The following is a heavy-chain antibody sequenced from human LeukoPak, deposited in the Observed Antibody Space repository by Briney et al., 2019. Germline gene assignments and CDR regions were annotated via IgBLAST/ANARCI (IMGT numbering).Heavy chain of an antibody. D-gene: IGHD2-2*01. CDR1: GWTFSGYY. J-gene: IGHJ5*02. V-gene: IGHV4-34*08. CDR3: GYCSSTSSYWVDP. CDR2: INHSGST. Sequence: PSETLSLTCAVYGWTFSGYYWSWIRQPPGKGLEWIGEINHSGSTNHNPSLKSRVTISVDTSKNQFSLKLSSVTAADTAVYYCGYCSSTSSYWVDPWGQGTLVTVSS.